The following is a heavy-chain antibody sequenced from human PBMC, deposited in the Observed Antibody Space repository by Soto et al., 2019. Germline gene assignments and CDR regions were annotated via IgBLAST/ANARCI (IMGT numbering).Heavy chain of an antibody. CDR1: GFSLSTSGMR. CDR3: ARMFHCSGGTCPFDY. Sequence: PPLVNPTQTLTLTCTFSGFSLSTSGMRVSWIRQPPGKALEWLARIDWDDDKFYNTSLKTRLTISKDSSKNQVVLTMTNMDPVDTATYYCARMFHCSGGTCPFDYWGQGALVTVSS. V-gene: IGHV2-70*04. D-gene: IGHD2-15*01. CDR2: IDWDDDK. J-gene: IGHJ4*02.